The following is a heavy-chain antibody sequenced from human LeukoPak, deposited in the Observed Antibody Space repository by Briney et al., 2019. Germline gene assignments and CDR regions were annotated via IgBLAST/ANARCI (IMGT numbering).Heavy chain of an antibody. CDR2: ISYDGSNK. J-gene: IGHJ4*02. D-gene: IGHD2-15*01. V-gene: IGHV3-30*04. Sequence: GRSLRLSCAASGFTFSSYAMHWVRQAPGKGLEWVAVISYDGSNKYYADSVKGRFTISRDNSKNTLYLQMNSLRAEDTAVYYCAKAGAVVVVAAEYFDYWGQGTLVTVSS. CDR1: GFTFSSYA. CDR3: AKAGAVVVVAAEYFDY.